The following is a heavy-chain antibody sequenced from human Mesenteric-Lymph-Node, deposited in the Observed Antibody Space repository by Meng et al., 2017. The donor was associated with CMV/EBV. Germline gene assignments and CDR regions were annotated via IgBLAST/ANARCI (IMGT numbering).Heavy chain of an antibody. Sequence: YGISGVRQAPGQGLEWMGWLSIHNGNTNYAESLQGRVAMTTDTSTSTAYMEMKSLTSDDTAVYYCARDLIGGGSSPISSLGFWGQGTLVTVSS. CDR2: LSIHNGNT. D-gene: IGHD6-13*01. V-gene: IGHV1-18*01. J-gene: IGHJ4*02. CDR3: ARDLIGGGSSPISSLGF. CDR1: YG.